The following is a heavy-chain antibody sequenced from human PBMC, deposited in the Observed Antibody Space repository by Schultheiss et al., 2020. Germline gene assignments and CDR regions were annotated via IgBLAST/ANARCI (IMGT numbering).Heavy chain of an antibody. Sequence: ASVKVSCKASGYTFTGYYMHWVRQAPGQGLEWMGWISTYNGNTNYAQKLQGRVTMTTDTSTSTAYMELRSLRSDDTAVYYCARMRLGGYYDSDYWGQGTLVTVSS. CDR1: GYTFTGYY. CDR3: ARMRLGGYYDSDY. V-gene: IGHV1-18*04. J-gene: IGHJ4*02. CDR2: ISTYNGNT. D-gene: IGHD3-3*01.